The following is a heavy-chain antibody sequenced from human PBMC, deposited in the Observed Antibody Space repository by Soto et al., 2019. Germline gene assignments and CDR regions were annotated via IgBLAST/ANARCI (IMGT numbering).Heavy chain of an antibody. CDR3: ARDKEIGYCSGGSCDGGY. Sequence: QVQLVESGGGVVQPGRSLRLSCAASGFTFSSYAMHWVRQAPGKGLEWVAVISYDGSNKYYADSVKGRFTISRDNSKNTLDLAINRLRAEGTAVDYCARDKEIGYCSGGSCDGGYWGQGTLVTVSS. V-gene: IGHV3-30*14. D-gene: IGHD2-15*01. J-gene: IGHJ4*02. CDR2: ISYDGSNK. CDR1: GFTFSSYA.